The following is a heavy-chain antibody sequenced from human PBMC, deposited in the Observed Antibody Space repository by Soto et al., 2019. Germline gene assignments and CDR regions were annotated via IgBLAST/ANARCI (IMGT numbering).Heavy chain of an antibody. J-gene: IGHJ4*02. CDR3: ARRADYCSGTSCYTRIDY. Sequence: AGESLKISCKASGYIFTDYWIGWVRQMPGKGLEWMGIIYAGDSDTRYSPSFRGQVTISADKSINTAYLQWSSLKASDTAMYYCARRADYCSGTSCYTRIDYWGRGTLVTVS. CDR1: GYIFTDYW. D-gene: IGHD2-2*02. V-gene: IGHV5-51*01. CDR2: IYAGDSDT.